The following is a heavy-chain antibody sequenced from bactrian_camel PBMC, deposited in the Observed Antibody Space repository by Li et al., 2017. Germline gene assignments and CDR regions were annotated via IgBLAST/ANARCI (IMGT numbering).Heavy chain of an antibody. Sequence: QVQLVESGGDSVQAGGSLRLSCAASRYTDSHYCMGWFRQAPGKEREGVAWIDSADNTLYANSVKGRFTISRDSAKNTLYLQMNSLKPEDTAVNYCAVKLGLMDISTLMMGGKDYYAMDYWGKGTQVTVS. CDR1: RYTDSHYC. J-gene: IGHJ7*01. V-gene: IGHV3S55*01. CDR2: IDSADNT. D-gene: IGHD1*01.